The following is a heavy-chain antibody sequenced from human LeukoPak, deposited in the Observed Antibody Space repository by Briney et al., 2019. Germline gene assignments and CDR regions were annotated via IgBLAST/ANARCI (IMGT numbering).Heavy chain of an antibody. CDR3: ASVIKGSGYDGFDY. Sequence: GGSLRLSCAASGFTFSNAWMNWVRQAPGKGLEWVSAISDSGGTTYYADSVKGRFTISRDNSRNTLYLQMSSLRAEDTAVYYCASVIKGSGYDGFDYWGQGTLVTVSS. D-gene: IGHD5-12*01. CDR2: ISDSGGTT. J-gene: IGHJ4*02. V-gene: IGHV3-23*01. CDR1: GFTFSNAW.